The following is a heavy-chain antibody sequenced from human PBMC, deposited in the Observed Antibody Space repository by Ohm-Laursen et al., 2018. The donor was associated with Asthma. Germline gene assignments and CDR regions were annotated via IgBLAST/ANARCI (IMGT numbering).Heavy chain of an antibody. CDR2: ISSSSSYI. V-gene: IGHV3-21*01. CDR3: ARDYGMLVLAYFDY. Sequence: SLRLSCSASGFTFSSYSMNWVRQAPGKGLEWVSSISSSSSYIYYADSVKGRFTISRDNAKNSLYLQMNSLRAEDTAVYYCARDYGMLVLAYFDYWGQGTLVTVSS. CDR1: GFTFSSYS. J-gene: IGHJ4*02. D-gene: IGHD3-16*01.